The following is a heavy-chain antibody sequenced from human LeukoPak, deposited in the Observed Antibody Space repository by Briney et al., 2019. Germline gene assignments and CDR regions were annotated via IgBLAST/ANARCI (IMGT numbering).Heavy chain of an antibody. D-gene: IGHD2/OR15-2a*01. CDR2: INHSGST. Sequence: SETLSLTCAVYGGSFSGYYWRWIRQPLGKGLEWIGEINHSGSTNYNPSLKSRVTISLDTSKNQFSLKLSSVTAADTAVYYCAGHHPRNTVDFWGQGTLVTVSS. J-gene: IGHJ4*02. CDR1: GGSFSGYY. CDR3: AGHHPRNTVDF. V-gene: IGHV4-34*01.